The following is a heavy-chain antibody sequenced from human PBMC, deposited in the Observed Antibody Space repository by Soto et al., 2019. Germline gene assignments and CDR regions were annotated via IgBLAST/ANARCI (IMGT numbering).Heavy chain of an antibody. D-gene: IGHD5-18*01. J-gene: IGHJ6*02. CDR2: IIPIFGTA. Sequence: SVKVSCKASGCTFSSYAISWVRPAPGQGLEWTGGIIPIFGTANYAQKFQGRVTITADESTSTAYMELSSLRSEDTAVYYCARGGYSYRYGMDVWGQGTTVTVSS. CDR1: GCTFSSYA. V-gene: IGHV1-69*13. CDR3: ARGGYSYRYGMDV.